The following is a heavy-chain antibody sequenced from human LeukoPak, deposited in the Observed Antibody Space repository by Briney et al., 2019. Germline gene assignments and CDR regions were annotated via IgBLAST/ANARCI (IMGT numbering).Heavy chain of an antibody. Sequence: SETLSLTCTVSGGSISSSSYYWGWIRQPPGKGLEWIGSIYYSGSTYYNPSLKSRVTISVDTSKNQFSLKLSSVTAADTAVYYCARRKGAFGVVNWFDPWGQGTLVTVSS. D-gene: IGHD3-3*01. CDR1: GGSISSSSYY. CDR2: IYYSGST. J-gene: IGHJ5*02. CDR3: ARRKGAFGVVNWFDP. V-gene: IGHV4-39*01.